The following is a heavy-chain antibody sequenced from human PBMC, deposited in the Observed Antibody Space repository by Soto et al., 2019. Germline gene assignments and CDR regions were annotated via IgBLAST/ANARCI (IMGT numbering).Heavy chain of an antibody. J-gene: IGHJ5*02. Sequence: ASVKVSCKASGGTFSSYTISWVRQAPGQGLEWMGRIIPILGIANYAQKFQGRVTITADKSTSTAYMELSSLRSEDTAVYYCARVLYYYGSGSDPRGWFDPWGQGTLVTVSS. CDR2: IIPILGIA. D-gene: IGHD3-10*01. CDR3: ARVLYYYGSGSDPRGWFDP. CDR1: GGTFSSYT. V-gene: IGHV1-69*02.